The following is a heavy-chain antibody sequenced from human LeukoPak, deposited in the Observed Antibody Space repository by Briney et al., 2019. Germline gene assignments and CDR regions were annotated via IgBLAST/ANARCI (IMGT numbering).Heavy chain of an antibody. CDR3: ARASYCGAGSYHNPGGY. V-gene: IGHV4-34*01. CDR2: INHRGTT. D-gene: IGHD3-10*01. CDR1: GGAFSGYY. J-gene: IGHJ4*02. Sequence: PSETLSLTCGAHGGAFSGYYWSWIRRPPGKGREGIGSINHRGTTNSNPSLKSRVTTSADTSKNQFSLKLSSVAAADTAAYYCARASYCGAGSYHNPGGYWGQGTLVTVSS.